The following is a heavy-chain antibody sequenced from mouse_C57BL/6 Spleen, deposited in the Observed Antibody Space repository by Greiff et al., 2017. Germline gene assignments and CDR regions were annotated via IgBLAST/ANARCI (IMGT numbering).Heavy chain of an antibody. J-gene: IGHJ4*01. CDR3: ARQRGRAMDY. CDR1: GFTFSDYG. CDR2: ISSGSSTI. V-gene: IGHV5-17*01. Sequence: DVQLVESGGGLVKPGGSLKPSCAASGFTFSDYGMHWVRQAPEKGLEWVAYISSGSSTIYYADTVKGRFTISRDNAKNTLFLQMTSLRSEDTAMYYCARQRGRAMDYWGQGTSVTVSS.